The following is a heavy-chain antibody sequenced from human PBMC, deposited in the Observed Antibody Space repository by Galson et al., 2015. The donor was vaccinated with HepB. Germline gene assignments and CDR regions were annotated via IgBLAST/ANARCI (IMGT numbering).Heavy chain of an antibody. J-gene: IGHJ4*02. CDR1: GGTFSSYA. D-gene: IGHD6-19*01. CDR3: ARVAVSGTFDY. CDR2: IIPILGIA. Sequence: SVTVSCKASGGTFSSYAISWVRQAPGQGLEWMGRIIPILGIANYAQKFQGRVTITADKSTSTAYMELSSLRSEDTAVYYCARVAVSGTFDYWGQGTLVTVSS. V-gene: IGHV1-69*04.